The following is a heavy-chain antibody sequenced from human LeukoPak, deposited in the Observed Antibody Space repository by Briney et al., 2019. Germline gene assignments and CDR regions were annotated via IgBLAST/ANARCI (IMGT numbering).Heavy chain of an antibody. Sequence: SETLSLTCTVSGGSIRSSNYYWGWIRQPPGKGLEWIGEINHSGSTNYNPSLKSRVTISVDTSKNQFSLKLSSVTAADTAVYYCATYFTVTEYYFDYWGQGTLVTVSS. J-gene: IGHJ4*02. CDR1: GGSIRSSNYY. CDR3: ATYFTVTEYYFDY. CDR2: INHSGST. D-gene: IGHD4-11*01. V-gene: IGHV4-39*07.